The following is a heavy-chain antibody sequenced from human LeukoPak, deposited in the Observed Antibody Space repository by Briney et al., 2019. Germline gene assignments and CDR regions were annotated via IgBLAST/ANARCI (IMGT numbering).Heavy chain of an antibody. CDR2: ISRRSNYI. CDR1: GFTFSSYS. Sequence: GGSPRLSCAASGFTFSSYSMNWVRQAPGKGLEWVSSISRRSNYIYYADSVRGRFTISRDNAKNSLYLQMNSLRAEDTAVYYCARLAYDFWSGYYYYYYMDVWGKGTTVTVSS. D-gene: IGHD3-3*01. J-gene: IGHJ6*03. V-gene: IGHV3-21*01. CDR3: ARLAYDFWSGYYYYYYMDV.